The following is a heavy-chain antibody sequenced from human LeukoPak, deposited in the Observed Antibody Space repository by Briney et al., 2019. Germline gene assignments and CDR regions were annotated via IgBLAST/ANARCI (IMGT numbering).Heavy chain of an antibody. CDR1: GYTFTSYD. J-gene: IGHJ4*02. CDR2: MNPNSGNT. CDR3: ARDGGWAVRGAPFDY. Sequence: GASVKVSCKASGYTFTSYDINWVRQATGQGLEWMGWMNPNSGNTGYAQKFQGRVTMTTDTSTSTAYMELRSLRSDDTAVYYCARDGGWAVRGAPFDYWGQGTLVTVSS. V-gene: IGHV1-8*02. D-gene: IGHD3-10*01.